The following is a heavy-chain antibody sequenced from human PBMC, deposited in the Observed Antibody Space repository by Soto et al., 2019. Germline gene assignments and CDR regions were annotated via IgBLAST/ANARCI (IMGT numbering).Heavy chain of an antibody. V-gene: IGHV3-48*03. CDR3: ARVTIRGSFDY. Sequence: QPGGSLRLSCAASGFTFLSYEMNWVRQAPGKGLEWISYIGSSGGPISYADSVKGRFTISRDNAKNSLCLQMHSLRVEDTAVYYCARVTIRGSFDYWGQGSLVTVSS. D-gene: IGHD3-10*01. J-gene: IGHJ4*02. CDR1: GFTFLSYE. CDR2: IGSSGGPI.